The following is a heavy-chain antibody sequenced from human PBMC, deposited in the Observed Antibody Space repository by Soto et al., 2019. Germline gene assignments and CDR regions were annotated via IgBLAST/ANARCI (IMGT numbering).Heavy chain of an antibody. Sequence: GGSLRLSCAASGFTFSSYSMNWVRQAPGKELEWVSYISSSSSTMYYADSVKGRFTISRDNAKNSLFLHMNSLRDEDTAVYYCARDSTDADSGSYSGDYWGQGTLVTVSS. D-gene: IGHD1-26*01. V-gene: IGHV3-48*02. J-gene: IGHJ4*02. CDR2: ISSSSSTM. CDR3: ARDSTDADSGSYSGDY. CDR1: GFTFSSYS.